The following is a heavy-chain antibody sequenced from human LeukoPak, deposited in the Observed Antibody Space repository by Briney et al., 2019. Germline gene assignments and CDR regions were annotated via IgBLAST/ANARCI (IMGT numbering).Heavy chain of an antibody. Sequence: GGSLRLSCAASGFTYSSYSMNWVRQAPGKGLEWVSHITASGTAMFYADSVKGRFTISRDNAKNSLYLQMNSLRDEDTAVYYCASSGSYRFDYWGQGTLVTVSS. V-gene: IGHV3-48*02. CDR2: ITASGTAM. CDR1: GFTYSSYS. CDR3: ASSGSYRFDY. D-gene: IGHD1-26*01. J-gene: IGHJ4*02.